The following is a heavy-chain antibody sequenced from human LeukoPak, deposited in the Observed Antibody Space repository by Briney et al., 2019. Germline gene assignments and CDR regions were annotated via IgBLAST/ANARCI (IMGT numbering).Heavy chain of an antibody. CDR3: AKEVSSGWYTDY. J-gene: IGHJ4*02. CDR2: ISGSGGSA. D-gene: IGHD6-19*01. V-gene: IGHV3-23*01. CDR1: GFTFSSYA. Sequence: SGGSLRLSCAASGFTFSSYAMSWVRQAPGKGLEWVSAISGSGGSAYYADSVKGRFTISRDNSKNTLYLQMNSLRAEDTAVYYCAKEVSSGWYTDYWGQGTLVTVSS.